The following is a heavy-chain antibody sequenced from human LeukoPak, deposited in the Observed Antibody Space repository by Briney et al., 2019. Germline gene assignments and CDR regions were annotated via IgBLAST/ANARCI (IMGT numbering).Heavy chain of an antibody. CDR2: IYHSGST. Sequence: SETLSLTCTVSGYSISSGYYWGWIRQPPGKGLEWIGSIYHSGSTYYNPSLKSRVTISVDTSKNQFPLKLSSVTAADTAVYYCASLSASHYYYYYYMDVWGKGTTVTVSS. CDR3: ASLSASHYYYYYYMDV. V-gene: IGHV4-38-2*02. J-gene: IGHJ6*03. CDR1: GYSISSGYY.